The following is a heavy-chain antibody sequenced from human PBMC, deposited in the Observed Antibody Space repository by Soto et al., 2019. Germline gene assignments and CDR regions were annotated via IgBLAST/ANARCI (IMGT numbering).Heavy chain of an antibody. CDR2: VFYGGT. Sequence: PSETLSLTSSVSGRSMSSNYWGWIRQSPDKGLEWLGYVFYGGTDYNPSLGGRVSMSVETSKSQFSLKLTSVTVADTAVYYCASYRGALYFESWGPGILVTVSS. J-gene: IGHJ4*02. V-gene: IGHV4-59*01. CDR3: ASYRGALYFES. CDR1: GRSMSSNY. D-gene: IGHD3-16*01.